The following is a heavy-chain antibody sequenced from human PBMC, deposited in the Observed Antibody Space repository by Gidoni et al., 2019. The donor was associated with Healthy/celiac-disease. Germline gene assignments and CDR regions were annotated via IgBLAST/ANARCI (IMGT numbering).Heavy chain of an antibody. V-gene: IGHV1-3*01. Sequence: QVQLVPSGAEVKKPGASVKVSCQASGYTFTSYAMHWVRQAPGQRLEWMGWINAGNGNTKYSQKFQGRVTITRDTSASTAYMELSSLRSEDTAVYYCARGVDTAMVNSYYFDYWGQGTLVTVSS. CDR2: INAGNGNT. CDR3: ARGVDTAMVNSYYFDY. D-gene: IGHD5-18*01. CDR1: GYTFTSYA. J-gene: IGHJ4*02.